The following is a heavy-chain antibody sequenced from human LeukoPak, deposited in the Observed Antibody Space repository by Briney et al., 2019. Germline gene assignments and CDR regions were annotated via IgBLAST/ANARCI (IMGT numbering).Heavy chain of an antibody. J-gene: IGHJ4*02. CDR2: ISAYNGNT. CDR1: GYTFTSYG. Sequence: ASVKVSCKASGYTFTSYGISWVRQAPGQGLEWMGWISAYNGNTNYAQKLQGRVTMATDTSTSTAYMELRSLRSDDTAVYYCARSINPYSGTPVDYWGQGTLVTVSS. CDR3: ARSINPYSGTPVDY. D-gene: IGHD1-26*01. V-gene: IGHV1-18*01.